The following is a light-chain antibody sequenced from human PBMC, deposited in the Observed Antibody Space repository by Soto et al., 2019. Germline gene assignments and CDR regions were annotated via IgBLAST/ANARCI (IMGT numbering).Light chain of an antibody. CDR1: TSDIGTYDY. CDR3: NSMTTSSPSRLV. V-gene: IGLV2-14*01. Sequence: QSALTQPAAVSGSPGESITISCTGTTSDIGTYDYVSWFQQYSGKAPKLLIYEVNNRPSGVSNRFSGSKSANSASLTITGVQAEDEADDYYNSMTTSSPSRLVFGTGTKVTVL. CDR2: EVN. J-gene: IGLJ1*01.